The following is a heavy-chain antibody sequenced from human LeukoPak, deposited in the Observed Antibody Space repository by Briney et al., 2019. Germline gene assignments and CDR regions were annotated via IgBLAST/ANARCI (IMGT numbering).Heavy chain of an antibody. CDR1: GYTFTSYG. Sequence: ASVKVSCKASGYTFTSYGISWVRQAPGQGLEWMGWINPNSGGTNYAQKFQGRVTMTRDTSITTAYMDLSRLTSDDTAVYYCARELLPRDYDILTGYPPYAAFDIWGQGTMVTVSS. D-gene: IGHD3-9*01. CDR2: INPNSGGT. J-gene: IGHJ3*02. CDR3: ARELLPRDYDILTGYPPYAAFDI. V-gene: IGHV1-2*02.